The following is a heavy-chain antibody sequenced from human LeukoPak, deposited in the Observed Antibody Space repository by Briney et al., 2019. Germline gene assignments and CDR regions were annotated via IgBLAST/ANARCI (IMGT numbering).Heavy chain of an antibody. CDR2: INPNNGGT. D-gene: IGHD1-26*01. Sequence: GASVKVSCKASGYTFTDLTEYYIHWVRQAPGQGLEWMGWINPNNGGTKYAQKFQGRVTMTRGMSMNTAYMELSSLTSDDTAVYYCARRLGGSSEGYEFWGQGPLVTVSS. J-gene: IGHJ4*02. CDR3: ARRLGGSSEGYEF. CDR1: GYTFTDLTEYY. V-gene: IGHV1-2*02.